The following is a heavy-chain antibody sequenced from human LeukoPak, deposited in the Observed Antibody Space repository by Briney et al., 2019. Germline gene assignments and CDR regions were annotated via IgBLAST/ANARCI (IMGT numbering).Heavy chain of an antibody. V-gene: IGHV3-30*04. CDR2: ISYDGSNK. J-gene: IGHJ4*02. Sequence: PGGSLRLSCAASGFTFSSYAMHWVRQAPGKGLEWVAVISYDGSNKYYADSVKGRFTISRDNSKNTLYLQMNSLRAEDTAVYYCARDIRDYFDYWGQGTLVNVSS. CDR3: ARDIRDYFDY. CDR1: GFTFSSYA.